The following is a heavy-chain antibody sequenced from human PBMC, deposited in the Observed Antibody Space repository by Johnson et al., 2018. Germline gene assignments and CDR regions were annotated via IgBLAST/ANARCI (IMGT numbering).Heavy chain of an antibody. CDR1: GYNFATYW. V-gene: IGHV5-51*03. D-gene: IGHD1-26*01. CDR3: ARRVVGPRNYAFDM. CDR2: IWPGDSDT. Sequence: SGAEVKKPGESLKISCKGSGYNFATYWIGWVRQMPGKGLEWMGIIWPGDSDTRYSPSFQGQVTISVDKSISTAFLQWSRLKASDTAMYYCARRVVGPRNYAFDMWGQGTMVTVSS. J-gene: IGHJ3*02.